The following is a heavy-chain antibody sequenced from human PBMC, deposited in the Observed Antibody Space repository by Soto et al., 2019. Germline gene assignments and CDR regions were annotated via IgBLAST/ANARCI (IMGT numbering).Heavy chain of an antibody. CDR1: GFTFSNYA. Sequence: EVQLLESGGGLVEPGGSLRLSCAASGFTFSNYAMSWVRQAPGKGLEWVSSTSGSGGSTYYADSVKGRFTTSRDNSKSTLYLQMNSLRAEDTAVYYCASNRPDYWGQGTLVTVSS. CDR3: ASNRPDY. J-gene: IGHJ4*02. CDR2: TSGSGGST. V-gene: IGHV3-23*01.